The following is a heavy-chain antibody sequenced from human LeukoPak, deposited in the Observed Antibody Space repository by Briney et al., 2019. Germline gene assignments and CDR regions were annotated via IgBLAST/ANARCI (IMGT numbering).Heavy chain of an antibody. V-gene: IGHV1-8*01. J-gene: IGHJ4*02. CDR2: MNPDSGNR. D-gene: IGHD1-14*01. Sequence: ASVKVSCKASGYTFTSYDVNWVRQAAGQGLERMGWMNPDSGNRGYAQKFQGRVTMTRNTSISTAYMELSSLRSEDTAVYYCARGGGRSYKFDYWGQGTLVTVSS. CDR3: ARGGGRSYKFDY. CDR1: GYTFTSYD.